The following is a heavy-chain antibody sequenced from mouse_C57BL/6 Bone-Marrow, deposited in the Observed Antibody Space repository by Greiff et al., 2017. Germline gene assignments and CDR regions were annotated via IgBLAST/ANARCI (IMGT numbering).Heavy chain of an antibody. CDR2: ISDGGSYT. J-gene: IGHJ3*01. CDR1: GFTFSSSA. V-gene: IGHV5-4*03. CDR3: AGWGDYDPFAY. Sequence: EVKVVESGGGLVKPGGSLKLSCAASGFTFSSSAMSWVRQTPEQRLEWVATISDGGSYTYYPANVQGRFTISRDNAKNNLYLQMSHLKSEDTAMXYSAGWGDYDPFAYWGQGTLVTVSA. D-gene: IGHD2-4*01.